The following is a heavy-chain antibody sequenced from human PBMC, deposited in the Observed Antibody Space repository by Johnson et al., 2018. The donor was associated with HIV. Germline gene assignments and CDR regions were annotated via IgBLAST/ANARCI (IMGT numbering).Heavy chain of an antibody. CDR2: ISFDGNLK. J-gene: IGHJ3*02. V-gene: IGHV3-30*03. CDR3: ARFGRGGSHAFDI. Sequence: QVQLVESGGGVVQPGKSLTLSCVASGLSFSNFGIHWVRQAPGKGPEWVAVISFDGNLKKYADSVKGRFTISRDNSKNTLYLQMTSLRQDDTAVYYCARFGRGGSHAFDIWGQGTMVTVSS. D-gene: IGHD5-24*01. CDR1: GLSFSNFG.